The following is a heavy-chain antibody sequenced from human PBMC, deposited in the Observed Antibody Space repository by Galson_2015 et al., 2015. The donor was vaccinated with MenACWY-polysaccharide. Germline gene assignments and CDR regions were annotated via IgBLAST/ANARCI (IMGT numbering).Heavy chain of an antibody. CDR1: GFNFNIHT. V-gene: IGHV3-30-3*01. J-gene: IGHJ5*02. Sequence: SLRLSCAAAGFNFNIHTMHWVRQAPGKGLEWVALISSDGDDKYYADSVEGRFTTSRDNHKDMVFLEMNSLRAEDTAVYYCVRDGGGGNGWYWFDLWGQGTRVTVSS. CDR3: VRDGGGGNGWYWFDL. CDR2: ISSDGDDK. D-gene: IGHD6-19*01.